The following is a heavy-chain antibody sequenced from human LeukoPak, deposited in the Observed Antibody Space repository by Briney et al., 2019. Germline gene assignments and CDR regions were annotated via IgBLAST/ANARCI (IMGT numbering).Heavy chain of an antibody. V-gene: IGHV1-18*01. CDR1: GYTFTSYG. J-gene: IGHJ5*02. Sequence: ASVKVSCKASGYTFTSYGISWVRQAPGQGLEWMGWISPYNNKTNYAQKVQDRFIMTTDTSTGTAYMELRSLRSDDTAVYFCVREEKRITLPRGGDLWGQGTLVTVSS. CDR2: ISPYNNKT. CDR3: VREEKRITLPRGGDL. D-gene: IGHD3-10*01.